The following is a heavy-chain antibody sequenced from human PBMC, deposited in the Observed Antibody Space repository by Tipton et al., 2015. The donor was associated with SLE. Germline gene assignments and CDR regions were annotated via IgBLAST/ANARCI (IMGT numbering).Heavy chain of an antibody. CDR1: GFTFSSYS. V-gene: IGHV3-48*01. Sequence: SLRLSCAASGFTFSSYSMNWVRQASGKGLEWVSYISSSSSTIYYADSVKGRFTISRDNAKNSLYLQMNSLRAEDTAVFYCARDQDWDYRGGKAWYFDLWGRGTLVTVSS. CDR3: ARDQDWDYRGGKAWYFDL. CDR2: ISSSSSTI. J-gene: IGHJ2*01. D-gene: IGHD4-23*01.